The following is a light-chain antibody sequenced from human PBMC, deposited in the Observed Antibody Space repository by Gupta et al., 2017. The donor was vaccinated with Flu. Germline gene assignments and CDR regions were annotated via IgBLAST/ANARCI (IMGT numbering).Light chain of an antibody. Sequence: GSTSWTVSSGNIARTCVHWYQQHAGRSPTTVIYEDRKRHYGGPDRVSGSIDRSSNAASLTIYGRKLEAEDDYYCQSVESVSYVVFGGGTKLTVL. CDR1: SGNIARTC. V-gene: IGLV6-57*01. J-gene: IGLJ2*01. CDR3: QSVESVSYVV. CDR2: EDR.